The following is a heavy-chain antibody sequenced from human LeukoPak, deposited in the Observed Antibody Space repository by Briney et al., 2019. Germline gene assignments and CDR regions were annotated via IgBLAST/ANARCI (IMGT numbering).Heavy chain of an antibody. CDR2: IDTDGSTT. V-gene: IGHV3-74*01. D-gene: IGHD4-17*01. CDR3: ATMITVTNYYYYYGMDV. J-gene: IGHJ6*02. CDR1: GFTFSNYW. Sequence: GGSLRLSCVASGFTFSNYWMHWVRQAPGKGLVWVSRIDTDGSTTNYAGSVKGRFTISRDNAKNTLYLQVNSPRAEDTAVYYCATMITVTNYYYYYGMDVWGQGTTVTVSS.